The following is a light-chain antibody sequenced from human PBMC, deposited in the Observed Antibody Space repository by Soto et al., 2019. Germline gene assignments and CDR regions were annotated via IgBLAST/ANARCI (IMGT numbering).Light chain of an antibody. Sequence: EIVMTQSPATLSVSPGERASLSCRASQSVSSNLAWYQQKPGQTPRLLIYATSTRATGIPARFSGSGSGTEFTLTISSLQYEDVAVYYCQHYNNWPLTFGGGTKVEIK. CDR3: QHYNNWPLT. CDR2: ATS. CDR1: QSVSSN. J-gene: IGKJ4*01. V-gene: IGKV3-15*01.